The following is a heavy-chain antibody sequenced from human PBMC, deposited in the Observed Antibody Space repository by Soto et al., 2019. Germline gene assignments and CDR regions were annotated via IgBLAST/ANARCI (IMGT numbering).Heavy chain of an antibody. Sequence: PGGSLRLSCAASGFTVSRTYMTWVRQAPGKGLEWVSVIYSAGNTYYADSVKGRFTISRDNSRNTVYLQMNSLRAEDTAIYYCARDSRYVGDNYGLDHWGQGSLVTVSS. CDR3: ARDSRYVGDNYGLDH. D-gene: IGHD3-16*01. CDR1: GFTVSRTY. V-gene: IGHV3-53*01. CDR2: IYSAGNT. J-gene: IGHJ4*02.